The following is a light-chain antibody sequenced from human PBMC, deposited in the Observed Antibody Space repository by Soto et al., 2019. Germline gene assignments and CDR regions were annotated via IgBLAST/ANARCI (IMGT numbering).Light chain of an antibody. Sequence: DIQMTHSPSTLSGSVGDRFTITCRASQTISSWLAWYQQKPGKAPKLLIYKASTLKSGVPSRFSGSGSGTEFTLTISSLQPDDFATYYCQHYNSYTPRTFGQGTKVDIK. CDR3: QHYNSYTPRT. CDR2: KAS. J-gene: IGKJ1*01. CDR1: QTISSW. V-gene: IGKV1-5*03.